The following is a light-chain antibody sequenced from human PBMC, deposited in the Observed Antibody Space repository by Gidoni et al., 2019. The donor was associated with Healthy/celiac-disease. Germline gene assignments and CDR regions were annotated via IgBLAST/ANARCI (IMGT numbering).Light chain of an antibody. CDR3: QSYDSINVV. CDR1: SGSIASNS. CDR2: EDN. Sequence: NFMLTQPHSVSESPGKTVTISCTRSSGSIASNSVQWYQQRPGSAPTTVMYEDNQRPSGVPDRFSGSIDSSSNSASLTISGLKTEDEADYYCQSYDSINVVFGGGTKLTVL. J-gene: IGLJ2*01. V-gene: IGLV6-57*03.